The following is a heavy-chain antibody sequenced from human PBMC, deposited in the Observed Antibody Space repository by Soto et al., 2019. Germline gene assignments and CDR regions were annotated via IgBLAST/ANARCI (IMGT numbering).Heavy chain of an antibody. Sequence: SSETLSLTCTVSGGSISSYYWSWIRQPPGKGLEWIGYFYYSGSTNYNPSLKSRVTISVDTSKNQFSLKLSSVTAADTAVYYCARRYGASFDYWGQGTLVTVSS. CDR3: ARRYGASFDY. CDR2: FYYSGST. CDR1: GGSISSYY. D-gene: IGHD4-17*01. J-gene: IGHJ4*02. V-gene: IGHV4-59*01.